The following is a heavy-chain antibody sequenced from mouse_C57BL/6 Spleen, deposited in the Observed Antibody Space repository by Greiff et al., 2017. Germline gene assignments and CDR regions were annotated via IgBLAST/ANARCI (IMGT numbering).Heavy chain of an antibody. CDR1: GFTFSSYA. J-gene: IGHJ1*01. V-gene: IGHV5-4*03. D-gene: IGHD2-4*01. CDR2: ISDGGSYT. CDR3: AGGEYDYDDV. Sequence: EVKLMESGGGLVKPGGSLKLSCAASGFTFSSYAMSWVRQTPEKRLEWVATISDGGSYTYYPDNVKGRFTISRDNAKNNLYLQMSHLRTEDTAMYYCAGGEYDYDDVWGPGTTVTVSS.